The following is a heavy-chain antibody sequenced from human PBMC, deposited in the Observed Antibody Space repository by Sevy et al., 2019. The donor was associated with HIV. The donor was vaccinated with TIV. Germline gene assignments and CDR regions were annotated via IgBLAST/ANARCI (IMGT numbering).Heavy chain of an antibody. CDR2: FDPEDGET. Sequence: ASVKVSCKVSGYTLTELSMHWVRQAPGKGLEWMGGFDPEDGETIYAQKFQGRVIMTEDTSADTAYMELSSLRSEDTAVYYCATTSTSGGGSWFDPWGQGTLVTVSS. CDR3: ATTSTSGGGSWFDP. V-gene: IGHV1-24*01. D-gene: IGHD3-16*01. CDR1: GYTLTELS. J-gene: IGHJ5*02.